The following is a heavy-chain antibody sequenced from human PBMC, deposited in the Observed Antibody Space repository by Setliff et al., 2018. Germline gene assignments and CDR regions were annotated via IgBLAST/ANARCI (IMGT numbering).Heavy chain of an antibody. CDR2: ICHSGST. CDR3: VKPTWAGEVSSPFAFWFES. D-gene: IGHD3-3*01. Sequence: PSETLSLTCTVSGYSISSGFCWGWIRQPPGKGLEWIGNICHSGSTYYNPSLKSRVTISTDTSKNEFSLRLSSVTAADTAVYYCVKPTWAGEVSSPFAFWFESWGQGTLVTVSS. J-gene: IGHJ5*01. V-gene: IGHV4-38-2*02. CDR1: GYSISSGFC.